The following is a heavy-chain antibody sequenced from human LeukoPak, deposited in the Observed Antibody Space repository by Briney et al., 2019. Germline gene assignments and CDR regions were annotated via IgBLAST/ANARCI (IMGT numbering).Heavy chain of an antibody. D-gene: IGHD5-24*01. CDR2: INHSGST. CDR3: ARGRGYNAFDY. Sequence: PSQTLSLTCTVSGGSISSGSYFWSWIRQPPGKGLEWIGEINHSGSTNYNPSLKSRVTISVDTSKNQFSLKLSSVTAADTAVYYCARGRGYNAFDYWGQGTLVTVSS. V-gene: IGHV4-39*07. J-gene: IGHJ4*02. CDR1: GGSISSGSYF.